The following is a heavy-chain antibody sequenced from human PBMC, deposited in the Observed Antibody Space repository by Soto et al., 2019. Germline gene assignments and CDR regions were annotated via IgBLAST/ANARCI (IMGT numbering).Heavy chain of an antibody. D-gene: IGHD2-21*01. Sequence: QVQLVESGGGLVQPEGSLRLSCAASGFTFRNHGMHWVRQAPGKGLEWVAVIWYDESHEFYADSVKGRFSISRDNAKNTLYLQMNSLRAEDTAMYYCARDRSEFARWFDRWGQGTLVTVSS. CDR2: IWYDESHE. CDR3: ARDRSEFARWFDR. V-gene: IGHV3-33*01. J-gene: IGHJ5*02. CDR1: GFTFRNHG.